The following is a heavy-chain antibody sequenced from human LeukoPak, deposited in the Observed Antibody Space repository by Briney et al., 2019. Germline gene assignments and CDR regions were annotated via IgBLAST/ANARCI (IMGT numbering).Heavy chain of an antibody. V-gene: IGHV4-61*02. J-gene: IGHJ6*03. CDR2: IYTSGST. D-gene: IGHD6-19*01. CDR1: GGSISSGSYY. CDR3: ARERGSSGWSAYYYYYMDV. Sequence: KPSETLSLTCTVSGGSISSGSYYWSWIRQPAGKGLEWIGRIYTSGSTNYNPSLKSRVTMSVDTSKNQFSLKLSSVTAADTAVYYCARERGSSGWSAYYYYYMDVWGKGTTVTISS.